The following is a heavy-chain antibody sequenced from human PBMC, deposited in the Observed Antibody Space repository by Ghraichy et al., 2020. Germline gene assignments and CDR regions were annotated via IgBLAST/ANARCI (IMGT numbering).Heavy chain of an antibody. CDR1: AGSIGSNAYY. CDR3: ARHDPDPNLNHFDL. V-gene: IGHV4-39*01. CDR2: IHSNGYT. Sequence: SETLSLTCIVSAGSIGSNAYYWDWIRQSPGKGLEWIGHIHSNGYTHYNPSLKSRATMSLDTSNNLFSLRLNSATAADTAIYYCARHDPDPNLNHFDLWGHGTLVTVSS. D-gene: IGHD2-8*01. J-gene: IGHJ5*02.